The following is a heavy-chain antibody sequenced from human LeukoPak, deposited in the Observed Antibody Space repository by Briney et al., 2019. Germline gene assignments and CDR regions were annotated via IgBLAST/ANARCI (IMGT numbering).Heavy chain of an antibody. Sequence: GGSLRLSCAASGFTFSSYAMSWVRQAPGKRLEWLSHITNSGSSIQYAGSVKGRSTISRDNAKNSLYLQINSLRAEDTAVYYCARTRDGPFEYWGQGTLVTVSS. CDR1: GFTFSSYA. D-gene: IGHD5-24*01. CDR2: ITNSGSSI. J-gene: IGHJ4*02. CDR3: ARTRDGPFEY. V-gene: IGHV3-48*03.